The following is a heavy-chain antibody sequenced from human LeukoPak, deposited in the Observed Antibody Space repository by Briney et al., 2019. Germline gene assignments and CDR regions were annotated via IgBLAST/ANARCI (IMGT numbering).Heavy chain of an antibody. CDR3: ARVRSVVVPAARLLDWYFDL. J-gene: IGHJ2*01. CDR1: GGSFSGYY. CDR2: INHSGST. D-gene: IGHD2-2*01. Sequence: SETLSLTCAVYGGSFSGYYWSWIRQPPGKGLEWIGEINHSGSTNYNPSLKSRVTISVDTSKNQFSLKLSSVTAADTAVYYCARVRSVVVPAARLLDWYFDLWGRGTLVTVSS. V-gene: IGHV4-34*01.